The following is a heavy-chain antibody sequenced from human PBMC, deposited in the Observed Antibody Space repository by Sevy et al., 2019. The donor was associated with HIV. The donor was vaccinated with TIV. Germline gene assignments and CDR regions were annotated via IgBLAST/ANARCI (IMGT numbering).Heavy chain of an antibody. J-gene: IGHJ4*02. CDR3: ARGPYSMVRGVIPKYYFDY. V-gene: IGHV3-30-3*01. Sequence: GGSLRLSCAASGFTFSSYAMHWVRQAPGKGLEWVAVISYDGSNKYYADSVKGRFTISRDNSKNTLYLQMNSLGAEETAVYYCARGPYSMVRGVIPKYYFDYWGQGTLVTVSS. CDR2: ISYDGSNK. D-gene: IGHD3-10*01. CDR1: GFTFSSYA.